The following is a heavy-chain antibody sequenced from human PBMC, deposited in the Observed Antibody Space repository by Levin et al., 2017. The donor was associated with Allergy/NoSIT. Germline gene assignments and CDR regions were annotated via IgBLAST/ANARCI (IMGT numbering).Heavy chain of an antibody. D-gene: IGHD6-6*01. Sequence: KTSETLSLTCTVSGGSISSYYWSWIRQPPGKGLEWIGYIYYSGSTNYNPSLKSRVTISVDTSKNQFSLKLSSVTAADTAVYYCARSVAAHENWFDPWGQGTLVTVSS. V-gene: IGHV4-59*01. CDR3: ARSVAAHENWFDP. CDR1: GGSISSYY. J-gene: IGHJ5*02. CDR2: IYYSGST.